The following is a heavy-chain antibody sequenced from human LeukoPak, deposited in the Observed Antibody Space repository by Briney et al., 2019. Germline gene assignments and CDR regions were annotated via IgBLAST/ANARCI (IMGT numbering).Heavy chain of an antibody. Sequence: ASVKVSCKASGYTFTSYYMHWVRQAPGQGLERMGWISAYNGNTNYAQKLQGRVTMTTDTSTSTAYMELRSLRSDDTAVYYCARVWEPCGGDCYYYYYYMDVWGKGTTVTVSS. D-gene: IGHD2-21*02. J-gene: IGHJ6*03. CDR3: ARVWEPCGGDCYYYYYYMDV. V-gene: IGHV1-18*04. CDR1: GYTFTSYY. CDR2: ISAYNGNT.